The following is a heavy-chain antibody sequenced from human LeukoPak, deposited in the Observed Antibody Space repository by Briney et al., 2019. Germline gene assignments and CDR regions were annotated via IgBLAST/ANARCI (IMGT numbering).Heavy chain of an antibody. D-gene: IGHD2-2*01. CDR1: GGTLSRYA. CDR3: ARGVVVVRAAMPGYYCYYMDV. J-gene: IGHJ6*03. Sequence: SVKVSCKASGGTLSRYAISWVRQAPGQGLEWMGGIIPIFGTANYAQKFQGRVTITTDESTSTAYMELSSLRSEDTAVYYCARGVVVVRAAMPGYYCYYMDVWGKGTTVTVSS. V-gene: IGHV1-69*05. CDR2: IIPIFGTA.